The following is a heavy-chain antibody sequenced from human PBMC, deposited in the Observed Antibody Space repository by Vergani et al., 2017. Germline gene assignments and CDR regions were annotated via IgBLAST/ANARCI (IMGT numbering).Heavy chain of an antibody. CDR3: AKDPGRRLTTVXTGY. Sequence: EVQLLESGGGLVPPGGSLRLSCAASGFTFSSYAMSWVRQAPGKGLEWVSAIGGSGCSTYYADSGKGRFTISRDKSKNTLYLQMNSLRAEDTAVYYCAKDPGRRLTTVXTGYWGQGTLVTVSS. V-gene: IGHV3-23*01. J-gene: IGHJ4*02. CDR2: IGGSGCST. CDR1: GFTFSSYA. D-gene: IGHD4-23*01.